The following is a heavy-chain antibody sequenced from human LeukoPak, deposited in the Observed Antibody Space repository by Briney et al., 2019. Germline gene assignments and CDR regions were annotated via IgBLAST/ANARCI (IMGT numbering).Heavy chain of an antibody. Sequence: GGSLRLSCAASGFTFSSYAMSWVRQAPGKGLEWVSAISGSGGSTYYADSVKGRFTISRDNSRNTLYLQMNSLRAEDTAVYYCAKDRPNYDFWSGYSTAFDYWGQGTLDTVSS. V-gene: IGHV3-23*01. J-gene: IGHJ4*02. CDR2: ISGSGGST. D-gene: IGHD3-3*01. CDR1: GFTFSSYA. CDR3: AKDRPNYDFWSGYSTAFDY.